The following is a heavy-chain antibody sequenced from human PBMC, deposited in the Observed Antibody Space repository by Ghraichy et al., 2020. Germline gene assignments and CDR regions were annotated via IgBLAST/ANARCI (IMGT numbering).Heavy chain of an antibody. CDR3: ASVSTVVRFYYYAAMDV. J-gene: IGHJ6*02. CDR1: GFTFSIYS. CDR2: ISSSSSNK. D-gene: IGHD4-23*01. Sequence: GGSLRLSCAAFGFTFSIYSMDWVRQAPGKGLEWVSHISSSSSNKFYTDSVKGRFTISSDTAKNSLYLQMNSLRDEDTAVYYCASVSTVVRFYYYAAMDVWCPGPTVTGS. V-gene: IGHV3-48*02.